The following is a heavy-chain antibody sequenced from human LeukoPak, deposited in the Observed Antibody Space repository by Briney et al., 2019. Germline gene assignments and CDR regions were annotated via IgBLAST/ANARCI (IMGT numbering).Heavy chain of an antibody. D-gene: IGHD6-13*01. CDR1: GFTFTKAW. V-gene: IGHV3-15*01. Sequence: GGSLRLSCAASGFTFTKAWMSWVRQAPGKGLEWVGRIKSYIDGGTTDYAAPVKGRFSISRDDSKNTLYLQMNSLRAEDTAVYYCAKDRPGRIAAAGTLTDYWGQGTLVTVST. J-gene: IGHJ4*02. CDR3: AKDRPGRIAAAGTLTDY. CDR2: IKSYIDGGTT.